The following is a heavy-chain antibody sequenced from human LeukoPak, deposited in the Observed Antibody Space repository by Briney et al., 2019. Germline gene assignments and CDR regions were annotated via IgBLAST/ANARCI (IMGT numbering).Heavy chain of an antibody. Sequence: PGGSLRLSCAASGFTFSNVWMNWVRQAPGKGLEWVANIKRDGSEKFYVDSVKGRLTISRDNAKNSLYLQMDSLRAEDTAVYYCASQDSSGYYDYWGQGTLVTVSS. CDR2: IKRDGSEK. V-gene: IGHV3-7*01. CDR3: ASQDSSGYYDY. J-gene: IGHJ4*02. CDR1: GFTFSNVW. D-gene: IGHD3-22*01.